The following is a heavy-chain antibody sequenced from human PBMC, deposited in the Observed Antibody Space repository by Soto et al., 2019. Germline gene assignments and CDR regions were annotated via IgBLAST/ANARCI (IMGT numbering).Heavy chain of an antibody. Sequence: GGSLRLSCAASGFTFSSYGMNWVRQAPGKGLEWVAVISYDGSNKYYADSVKGRFTISRDNSKNTLYLQMNSLRAEDTAVYYCAKDMVPPPIRGVIIISDYWGQGTLVTVSS. CDR3: AKDMVPPPIRGVIIISDY. CDR2: ISYDGSNK. V-gene: IGHV3-30*18. CDR1: GFTFSSYG. D-gene: IGHD3-10*01. J-gene: IGHJ4*02.